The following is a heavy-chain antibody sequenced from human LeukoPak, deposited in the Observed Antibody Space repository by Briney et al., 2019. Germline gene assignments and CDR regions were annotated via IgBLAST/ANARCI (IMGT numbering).Heavy chain of an antibody. V-gene: IGHV1-18*01. D-gene: IGHD4-17*01. CDR2: ISAYNGNT. CDR3: ARVESYGDYDYWYFDL. J-gene: IGHJ2*01. Sequence: ASVKVSCKASGYTFTSYGISWVRQAPEQGLEWMGWISAYNGNTNYAQKLQGRVTMTTDTSTSTAYMELRSLRSDDTAVYYCARVESYGDYDYWYFDLWGRGTLVTVSS. CDR1: GYTFTSYG.